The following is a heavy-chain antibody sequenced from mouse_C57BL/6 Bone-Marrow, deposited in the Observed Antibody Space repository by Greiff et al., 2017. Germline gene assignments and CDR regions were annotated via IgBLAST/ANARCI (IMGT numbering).Heavy chain of an antibody. CDR1: GYTFTSYW. V-gene: IGHV1-61*01. J-gene: IGHJ4*01. CDR2: IYPSDSET. D-gene: IGHD1-1*01. CDR3: ARETQTVVATKGMDY. Sequence: VQLQQPGAELVRPGSSVKLSCKASGYTFTSYWMDWVKQRPGQGLEWIGNIYPSDSETHYNQKFKDKATLTVDKSSSTAYMQLSSLTSEDSAVYYCARETQTVVATKGMDYWGQGTSVTVFS.